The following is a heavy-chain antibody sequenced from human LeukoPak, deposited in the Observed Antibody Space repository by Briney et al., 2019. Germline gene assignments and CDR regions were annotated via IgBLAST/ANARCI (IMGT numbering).Heavy chain of an antibody. CDR1: GYTFTGYY. D-gene: IGHD3-22*01. J-gene: IGHJ4*02. CDR2: INPNSGGT. Sequence: GASVKVSCKASGYTFTGYYMHWVRQAPGQGLEWMGWINPNSGGTNYAQKFQGRVTMTRDTPISTAYMELSRLRSDDTAVYYCAMGARITMIFPDYWGQGTLVTVSS. CDR3: AMGARITMIFPDY. V-gene: IGHV1-2*02.